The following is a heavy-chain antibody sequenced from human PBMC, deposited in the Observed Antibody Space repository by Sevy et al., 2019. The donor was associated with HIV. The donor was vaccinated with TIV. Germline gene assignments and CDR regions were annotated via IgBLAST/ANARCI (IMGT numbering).Heavy chain of an antibody. J-gene: IGHJ4*02. CDR1: GFTFSNKG. Sequence: RLSCAASGFTFSNKGMHWVRQAPGKGLEWVAVIWYDGSNKYYGDSVKGRFTISRDNSKNTLYLQMNSLRVEDTATYYCARESGSDWYLDSWGQGTLVTVSS. CDR2: IWYDGSNK. V-gene: IGHV3-33*01. CDR3: ARESGSDWYLDS. D-gene: IGHD2-21*02.